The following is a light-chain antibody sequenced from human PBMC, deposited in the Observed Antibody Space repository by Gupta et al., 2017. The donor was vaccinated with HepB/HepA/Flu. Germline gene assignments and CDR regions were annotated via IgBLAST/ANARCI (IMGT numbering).Light chain of an antibody. V-gene: IGKV3-20*01. Sequence: EIVLTQSPGTLSLSPGERATLSCRASQSIRNTYLAWYQQKPGQAPRLLIYGASSRATGIPDRFRGSGSGTDFTLTISRLEPEDFAVYYCQQYGTSPYTFGQGTKVDIK. CDR3: QQYGTSPYT. J-gene: IGKJ2*01. CDR1: QSIRNTY. CDR2: GAS.